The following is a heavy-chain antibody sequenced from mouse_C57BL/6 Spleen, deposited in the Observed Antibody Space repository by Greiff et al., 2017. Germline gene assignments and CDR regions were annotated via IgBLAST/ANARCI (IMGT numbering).Heavy chain of an antibody. V-gene: IGHV1-52*01. CDR2: IDPSDSET. J-gene: IGHJ2*01. CDR3: ARGGDDYGSSYDFDY. Sequence: QVQLQQPGAELVRPGSSVKLSCKASGYTFTSYWMHWVKQRPIQGLEWIGNIDPSDSETNYNQKFKDKATLTVDKSSSTAYMQLSSLTSEDSAVYYCARGGDDYGSSYDFDYWGQGTTLTGSS. CDR1: GYTFTSYW. D-gene: IGHD1-1*01.